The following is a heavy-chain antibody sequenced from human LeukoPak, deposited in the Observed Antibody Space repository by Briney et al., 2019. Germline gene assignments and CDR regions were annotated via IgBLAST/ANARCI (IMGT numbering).Heavy chain of an antibody. D-gene: IGHD2/OR15-2a*01. Sequence: SVKVSCKASGGTFTSYTISWVRQAPGQGLEWMGRIIPILGIANYAQKFQGRGTITADKSTSTAYMELSSLRSEDTAVDYCARDPRTTRDWEDWGQGTLVTVSS. V-gene: IGHV1-69*04. CDR3: ARDPRTTRDWED. CDR1: GGTFTSYT. CDR2: IIPILGIA. J-gene: IGHJ4*02.